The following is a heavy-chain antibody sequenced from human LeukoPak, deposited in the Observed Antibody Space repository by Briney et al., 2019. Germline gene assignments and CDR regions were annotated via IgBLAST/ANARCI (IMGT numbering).Heavy chain of an antibody. J-gene: IGHJ4*02. CDR3: ARSWDARLNFDY. CDR2: IYSGGST. CDR1: GFIVSSNY. V-gene: IGHV3-66*02. Sequence: GGSLRLSCAASGFIVSSNYMNWVRQAPGNGLEWVSVIYSGGSTYYAGSVKGRFTISRDTSKNTVDLQMNDLRAEDTAVYYCARSWDARLNFDYWGQGTLVTVSS. D-gene: IGHD1-26*01.